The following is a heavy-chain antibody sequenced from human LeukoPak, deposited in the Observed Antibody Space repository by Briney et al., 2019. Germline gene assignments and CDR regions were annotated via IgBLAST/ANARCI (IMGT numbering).Heavy chain of an antibody. CDR2: IGTAGDT. D-gene: IGHD3-3*01. CDR1: GFTFSSYD. J-gene: IGHJ4*02. V-gene: IGHV3-13*01. Sequence: GGSLRFSCAASGFTFSSYDMHWVPKATEKVLKWVSAIGTAGDTYYPGSVKGRFTISRENAKNSLYLQMNSLRAGDTAVYYCARTNYDFWSGYYDGWGQGTLVTVSS. CDR3: ARTNYDFWSGYYDG.